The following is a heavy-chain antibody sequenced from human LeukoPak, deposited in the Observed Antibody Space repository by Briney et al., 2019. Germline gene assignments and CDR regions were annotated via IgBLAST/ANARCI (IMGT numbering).Heavy chain of an antibody. Sequence: SETLSLTCTVSGGSISSSSYYWGWIRQPPGKGLEWIGSTYYSGSTYYNPSLKSRVTISVDTSKNQFSLKLSSVTAADTAVYYCARHTYYYDSSGYLYPRAFDIWGQGTMVTVSS. CDR3: ARHTYYYDSSGYLYPRAFDI. J-gene: IGHJ3*02. CDR1: GGSISSSSYY. D-gene: IGHD3-22*01. CDR2: TYYSGST. V-gene: IGHV4-39*01.